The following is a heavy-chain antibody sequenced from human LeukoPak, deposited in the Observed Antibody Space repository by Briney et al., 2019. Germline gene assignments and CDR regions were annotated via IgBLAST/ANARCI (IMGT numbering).Heavy chain of an antibody. CDR3: ARDPPAYTVTTYFDY. Sequence: GGSLRLSCAASGFTFSSYTMNWVRQAPGKGLEWVSSISSSSYIYYADSVKGRFTISRDNAKNSLYLQMNSLRAEDTAVYYCARDPPAYTVTTYFDYWGQGTLVTVSS. CDR2: ISSSSYI. D-gene: IGHD4-11*01. CDR1: GFTFSSYT. V-gene: IGHV3-21*01. J-gene: IGHJ4*02.